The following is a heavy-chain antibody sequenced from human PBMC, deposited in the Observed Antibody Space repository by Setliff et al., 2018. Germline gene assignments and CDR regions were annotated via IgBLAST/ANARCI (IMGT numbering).Heavy chain of an antibody. V-gene: IGHV4-30-4*08. CDR1: GDSISSGDYF. J-gene: IGHJ3*01. Sequence: SETLSLTCTVSGDSISSGDYFWSWIRQPLGKGLEWIAYIYHSGSAYYNPSLKSRVTMSVDTSKNQFSLHLTSVTAADTAVYYCAREVGTSTSSDAFDVWGQGMMVTVSS. CDR2: IYHSGSA. CDR3: AREVGTSTSSDAFDV. D-gene: IGHD1-26*01.